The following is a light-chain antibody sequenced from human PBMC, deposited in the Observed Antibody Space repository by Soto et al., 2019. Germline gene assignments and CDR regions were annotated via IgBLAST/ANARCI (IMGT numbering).Light chain of an antibody. CDR2: EVS. J-gene: IGLJ1*01. CDR1: SSDVGGYKY. CDR3: SSYTSSSTLDV. Sequence: QSVLTQPASVSGSPGQSITISCTGTSSDVGGYKYVSWYQQHPGKAPKLMIYEVSNRPSGVSNRFSGSKSGNTASLTISGLQAEDEADYYCSSYTSSSTLDVFGTGTKLTVI. V-gene: IGLV2-14*01.